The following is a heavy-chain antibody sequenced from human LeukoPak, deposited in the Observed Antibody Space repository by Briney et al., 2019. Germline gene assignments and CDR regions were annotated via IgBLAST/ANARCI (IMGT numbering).Heavy chain of an antibody. J-gene: IGHJ4*02. V-gene: IGHV1-18*01. D-gene: IGHD3-22*01. CDR1: GYTFTSYG. Sequence: ASVKVSCKASGYTFTSYGISWVRQAPGQGLEWMGWISAHNGNTNYAQKLQGRVTMTTDTSTSTAYMELRSLRSDDTAVYYCARARGPGYYDSSGYYYWGQGTLVTVSA. CDR2: ISAHNGNT. CDR3: ARARGPGYYDSSGYYY.